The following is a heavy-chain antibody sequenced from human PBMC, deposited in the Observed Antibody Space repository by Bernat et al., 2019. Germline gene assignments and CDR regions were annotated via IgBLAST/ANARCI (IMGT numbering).Heavy chain of an antibody. CDR2: ISGSGASS. V-gene: IGHV3-23*01. D-gene: IGHD3-10*01. Sequence: EVQLLESGGGLVQPGGSLRLSCAASGFSFTSYAISWVRQAPGKGLEWVSTISGSGASSNYADSVKGRFTISRDNSRNTLYLQMNSLRAEDTAVYYCARGLPYGPNLHAFDVWGQGTMVTVSS. CDR1: GFSFTSYA. CDR3: ARGLPYGPNLHAFDV. J-gene: IGHJ3*01.